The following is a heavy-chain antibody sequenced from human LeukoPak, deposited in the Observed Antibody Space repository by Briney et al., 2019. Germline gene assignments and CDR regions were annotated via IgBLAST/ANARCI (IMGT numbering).Heavy chain of an antibody. J-gene: IGHJ5*02. CDR3: ARDMHGSGSYDLGPRGDNWFDP. Sequence: SETLSLTCTVSGGSISSYYWSWIRQPAGKGLEWIGRIYTSGSTNYNPSLKSRVTMSVDTSKNQFSLKLSSVTAADTAVYYCARDMHGSGSYDLGPRGDNWFDPWGQGTLVTVSS. V-gene: IGHV4-4*07. CDR1: GGSISSYY. D-gene: IGHD3-10*01. CDR2: IYTSGST.